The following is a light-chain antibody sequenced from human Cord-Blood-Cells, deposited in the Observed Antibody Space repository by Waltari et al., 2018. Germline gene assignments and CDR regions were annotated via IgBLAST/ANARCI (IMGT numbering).Light chain of an antibody. CDR2: DVR. CDR1: SSDVGGYNY. Sequence: QSALTQPASVSGSPGQSITISCTGTSSDVGGYNYVSWYQQHPGKAPKLMIYDVRKRPSGVSNRFSGSKSGNTASLTISGLQAEDEADYYCSSYTSSSTYVCGTGTKVTVL. CDR3: SSYTSSSTYV. V-gene: IGLV2-14*01. J-gene: IGLJ1*01.